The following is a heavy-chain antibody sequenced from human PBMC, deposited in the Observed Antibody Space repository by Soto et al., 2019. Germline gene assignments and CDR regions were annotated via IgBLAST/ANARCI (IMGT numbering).Heavy chain of an antibody. J-gene: IGHJ6*02. CDR1: GFTFSSYG. V-gene: IGHV3-30*18. CDR2: ISYDGSNK. D-gene: IGHD3-10*01. Sequence: QVQLVESGGGVVQPGRSLRLSCAASGFTFSSYGMHWVRQAPGKGLEWVAVISYDGSNKYYADSVKGRFTISRDNSKNTLYLQMNSLRAEDTDVYYCAKDLSYYGSGSSQKRGGDYYYYGMDVWGQGTTVTVSS. CDR3: AKDLSYYGSGSSQKRGGDYYYYGMDV.